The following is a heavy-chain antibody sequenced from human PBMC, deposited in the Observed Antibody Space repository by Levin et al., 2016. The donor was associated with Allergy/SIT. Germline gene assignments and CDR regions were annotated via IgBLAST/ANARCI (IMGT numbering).Heavy chain of an antibody. V-gene: IGHV3-53*01. Sequence: GESLKISCAASGFTVSSNYMSWVRQAPGKGLEWVSIMYAGGGTNYADSVKGRFTISRDTSKNTVYLQMNSLRAADTAVYYCARDQRFLEWLPLEIWGQGTLVTVSS. CDR2: MYAGGGT. CDR3: ARDQRFLEWLPLEI. J-gene: IGHJ4*02. D-gene: IGHD3-3*01. CDR1: GFTVSSNY.